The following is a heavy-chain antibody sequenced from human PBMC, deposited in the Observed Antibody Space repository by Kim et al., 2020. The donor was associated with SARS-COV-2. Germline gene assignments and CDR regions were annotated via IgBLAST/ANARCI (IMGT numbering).Heavy chain of an antibody. CDR3: ARGFAGEVVPAAIHDY. V-gene: IGHV3-7*03. CDR1: GFTFSSYW. CDR2: IKQDGSEK. D-gene: IGHD2-2*02. Sequence: GGSLRLSCAASGFTFSSYWMSWVRQAPGKGLEWVANIKQDGSEKYYVDSVKGRFTISRDNAKNSLYLQMNSLRAEDTAVYYCARGFAGEVVPAAIHDYWGQGTLVTVSS. J-gene: IGHJ4*02.